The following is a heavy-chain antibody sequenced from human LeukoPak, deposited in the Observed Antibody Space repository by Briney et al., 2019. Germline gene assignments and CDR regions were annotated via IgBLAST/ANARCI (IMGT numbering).Heavy chain of an antibody. V-gene: IGHV6-1*01. D-gene: IGHD2-2*01. CDR1: GDSVSSNSVT. J-gene: IGHJ5*02. Sequence: SQTLSLTCAISGDSVSSNSVTWNWIGQSPSRGLEWLGRTYYRSTWYNDYAVSVRGRITVNPDTSKNQFSLHLNSVTPEDTAVYYCARRLTQYDCFDPWGQGILVTVSS. CDR2: TYYRSTWYN. CDR3: ARRLTQYDCFDP.